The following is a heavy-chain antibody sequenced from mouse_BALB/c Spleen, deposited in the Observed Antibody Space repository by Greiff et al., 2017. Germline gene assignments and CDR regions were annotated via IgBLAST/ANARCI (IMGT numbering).Heavy chain of an antibody. V-gene: IGHV5-6-3*01. D-gene: IGHD1-2*01. Sequence: EVQGVESGGGLVQPGGSLKLSCAASGFTFSSYGMSWVRQTPDKRLELVATINSNGGSTYYPDSVKGRLTISRDNAKNTLYLQMSSLKSEDTAMYYCAREGRLHYYAMDYWGQGTSVTVSS. CDR3: AREGRLHYYAMDY. CDR2: INSNGGST. CDR1: GFTFSSYG. J-gene: IGHJ4*01.